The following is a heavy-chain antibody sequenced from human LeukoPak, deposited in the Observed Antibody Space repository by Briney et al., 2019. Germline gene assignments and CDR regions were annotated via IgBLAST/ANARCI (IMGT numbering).Heavy chain of an antibody. CDR2: INHSGSA. J-gene: IGHJ5*02. CDR1: GGSFSGYY. Sequence: PSETLSLTCAVYGGSFSGYYWSWIRRRPGKGLEWIGEINHSGSANYNPSLKSRVTRSVDTSKNQFSLKLSSVTAADKAVYYCARLGPNWFDPWGQGTLVTVSS. CDR3: ARLGPNWFDP. V-gene: IGHV4-34*01. D-gene: IGHD3-16*01.